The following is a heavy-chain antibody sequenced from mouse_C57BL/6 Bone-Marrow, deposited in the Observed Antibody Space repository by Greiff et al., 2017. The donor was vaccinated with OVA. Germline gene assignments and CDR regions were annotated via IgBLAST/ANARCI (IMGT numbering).Heavy chain of an antibody. V-gene: IGHV2-4*01. CDR1: GFSLTSYG. CDR2: IWSGGST. J-gene: IGHJ4*01. D-gene: IGHD2-3*01. Sequence: VNLVESGPGLVQPSQSLSITCTVSGFSLTSYGVHWVRQPPGKGLEWLGVIWSGGSTDYNAAFISRLSISKDNSKSQVFFKMNSLQADDTAIYYCAKKGGDGYPYYAMDYWGQGTSVTVSS. CDR3: AKKGGDGYPYYAMDY.